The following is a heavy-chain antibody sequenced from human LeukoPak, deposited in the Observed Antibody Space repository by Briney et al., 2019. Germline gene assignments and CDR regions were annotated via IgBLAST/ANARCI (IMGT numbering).Heavy chain of an antibody. CDR3: ARDPDSSGWYVPLGWFDP. J-gene: IGHJ5*02. CDR1: GDSVSSNSAA. Sequence: SQTLSLTCAISGDSVSSNSAAWNWIRQSPSRGLEWLGRTYYRSKWYNDYAVSVKSRVTINPDTSKNQFSLQLNSVTPEDTAVYYCARDPDSSGWYVPLGWFDPWGQGTLVTVSS. CDR2: TYYRSKWYN. D-gene: IGHD6-19*01. V-gene: IGHV6-1*01.